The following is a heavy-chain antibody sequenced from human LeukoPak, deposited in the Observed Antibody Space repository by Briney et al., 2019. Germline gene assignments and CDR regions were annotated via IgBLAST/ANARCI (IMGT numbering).Heavy chain of an antibody. CDR2: TEQDGSGK. CDR1: GFTFSSYW. D-gene: IGHD2-21*01. V-gene: IGHV3-7*01. J-gene: IGHJ4*02. CDR3: ARADFGGKIFDY. Sequence: QSGGSLRLSCAASGFTFSSYWMTWVRQAPGKGLEWVANTEQDGSGKHYVDSVKGRFTISRDNAENSLYLQMNSLRAEDTAVYYCARADFGGKIFDYWGQGTLVTVSS.